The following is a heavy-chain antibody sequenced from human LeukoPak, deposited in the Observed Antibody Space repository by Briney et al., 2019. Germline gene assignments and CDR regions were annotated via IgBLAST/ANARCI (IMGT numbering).Heavy chain of an antibody. Sequence: GGPLRLSCAASGFTFSSYGMHWVRQAPGKGLEWVAFIRYDGSNKYYADSVKGRFTISRDNSKNTLYLQMNSLRAEDTAVYYCASDYGDYVGYWGQGTLVTVSS. CDR2: IRYDGSNK. V-gene: IGHV3-30*02. J-gene: IGHJ4*02. CDR3: ASDYGDYVGY. CDR1: GFTFSSYG. D-gene: IGHD4-17*01.